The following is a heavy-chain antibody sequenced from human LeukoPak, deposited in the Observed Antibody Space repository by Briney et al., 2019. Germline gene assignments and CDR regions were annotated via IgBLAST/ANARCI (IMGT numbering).Heavy chain of an antibody. CDR2: IYYSGTT. CDR3: ARQLGSGWYGDRYFQH. J-gene: IGHJ1*01. V-gene: IGHV4-39*01. D-gene: IGHD6-19*01. Sequence: KTSETLSLTCTVSGGSISSSSFYWGWIRQPPGKGLEWIGSIYYSGTTYYKPSLKSRVTISVDRSKHQFSLNLSSVTAADTAVYYCARQLGSGWYGDRYFQHWGQGTLVTVSS. CDR1: GGSISSSSFY.